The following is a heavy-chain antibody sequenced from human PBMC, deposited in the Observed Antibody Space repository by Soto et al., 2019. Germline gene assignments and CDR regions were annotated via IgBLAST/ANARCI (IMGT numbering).Heavy chain of an antibody. CDR3: ARDHPNIY. Sequence: EVQLVESGGGLVQPRGSLRLSCAASGFSFSNYNMNWVRQAPGEGLEWLSYISSGGTTMLYADSVKGRFTISRDNAKNSLYLHMSSLRAEDTAVYYCARDHPNIYWGQGILVTVSS. CDR2: ISSGGTTM. CDR1: GFSFSNYN. V-gene: IGHV3-48*01. J-gene: IGHJ4*02.